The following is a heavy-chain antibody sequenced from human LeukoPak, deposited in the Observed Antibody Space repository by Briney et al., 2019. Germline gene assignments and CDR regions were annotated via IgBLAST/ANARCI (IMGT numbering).Heavy chain of an antibody. CDR2: INSDGYST. J-gene: IGHJ4*02. V-gene: IGHV3-74*01. D-gene: IGHD7-27*01. Sequence: GGSLRLSCAASAFTFSGYWMHWIRQAPGKGLVWVSRINSDGYSTNYADSVKGRFTISRDNAKNTLYLQMNSLRAEDTAVYYCARATWGSYFDHWGQGTLVTVSS. CDR1: AFTFSGYW. CDR3: ARATWGSYFDH.